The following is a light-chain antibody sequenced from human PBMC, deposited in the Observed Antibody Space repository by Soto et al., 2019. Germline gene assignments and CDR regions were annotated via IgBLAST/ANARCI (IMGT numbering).Light chain of an antibody. CDR2: EVY. CDR1: SSDVGGYNY. Sequence: QSALTQPPSASGSPGQSVTISCTGTSSDVGGYNYVSWYQQHPGQAPKLMIYEVYKRPSGVPDRFSGSKSGNTASLTVSGLQAEDEADYYCNSYAGSNIVFGIGTKVTVL. CDR3: NSYAGSNIV. J-gene: IGLJ1*01. V-gene: IGLV2-8*01.